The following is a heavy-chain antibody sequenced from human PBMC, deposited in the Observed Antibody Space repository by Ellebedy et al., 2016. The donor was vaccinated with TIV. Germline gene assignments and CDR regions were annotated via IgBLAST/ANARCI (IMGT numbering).Heavy chain of an antibody. CDR1: GFTFSNYD. CDR3: VVVMSAMGI. J-gene: IGHJ4*02. CDR2: ISASSTYI. Sequence: GGSLRLSCAASGFTFSNYDMDWVRQAPGKGLEWVSSISASSTYIYYADSVQGRFTISRDNAKNSLYLQMNSLRAEDTAVYYCVVVMSAMGIWGQGTLVTVSS. V-gene: IGHV3-21*01. D-gene: IGHD2-21*02.